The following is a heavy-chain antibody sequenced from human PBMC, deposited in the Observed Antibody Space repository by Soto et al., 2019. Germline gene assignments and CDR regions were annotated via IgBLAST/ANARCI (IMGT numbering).Heavy chain of an antibody. CDR3: ARRYGDYFDF. CDR1: GGSSSSYD. J-gene: IGHJ4*02. D-gene: IGHD4-17*01. V-gene: IGHV4-59*08. Sequence: SETLSLTCTVAGGSSSSYDWSWIRQPPGKGLEWIGYIYYSGGTNYNPSLKSRVTISVATSKNQFALKLSSVTAADTAVYYCARRYGDYFDFWGQGTLVTVSS. CDR2: IYYSGGT.